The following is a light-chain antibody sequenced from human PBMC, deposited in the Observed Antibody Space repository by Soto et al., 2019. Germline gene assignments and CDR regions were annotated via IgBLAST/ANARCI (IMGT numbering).Light chain of an antibody. Sequence: AIQMTQSPSTLSASVGDRVTITCRATQGIRDYLGWYQQKPGKAPNLLIYDASSLQSGVPSRFSGSGSGTDFTLTISSLQPDDFATYFCLQYHGFPLTFGGGTKVEIK. CDR1: QGIRDY. CDR2: DAS. V-gene: IGKV1-6*01. J-gene: IGKJ4*01. CDR3: LQYHGFPLT.